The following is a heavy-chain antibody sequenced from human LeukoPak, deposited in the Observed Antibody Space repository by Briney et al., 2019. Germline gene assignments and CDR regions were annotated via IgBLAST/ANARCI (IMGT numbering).Heavy chain of an antibody. CDR1: HGSISGHY. J-gene: IGHJ6*03. D-gene: IGHD6-13*01. Sequence: SETLSLTCTVSHGSISGHYWSWIRQPPGKGLESLGYIYDTGDSDQNPSLKSRVTLSLDTSTNQFFLKLSSVTAADTAVYYCARGAAAGDDSAVNYFYYMDVWGKGATVTVSS. V-gene: IGHV4-59*11. CDR2: IYDTGDS. CDR3: ARGAAAGDDSAVNYFYYMDV.